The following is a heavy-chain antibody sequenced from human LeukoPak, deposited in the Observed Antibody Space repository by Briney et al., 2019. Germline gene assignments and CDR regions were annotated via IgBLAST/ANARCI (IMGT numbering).Heavy chain of an antibody. J-gene: IGHJ4*02. CDR3: ARVPSSGWYIGYYFDY. CDR1: GGSISSYY. D-gene: IGHD6-19*01. Sequence: SETLSLTCTVSGGSISSYYWSWIRQPPGKGLEWIGYIYYSGSTNYNPSLKSRVTISVDTSKNQFYLKLSSVTAADTAVYYCARVPSSGWYIGYYFDYWGQGTLVTVSS. V-gene: IGHV4-59*01. CDR2: IYYSGST.